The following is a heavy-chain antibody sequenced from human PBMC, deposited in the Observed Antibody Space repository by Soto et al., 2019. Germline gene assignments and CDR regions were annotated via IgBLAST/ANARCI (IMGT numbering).Heavy chain of an antibody. D-gene: IGHD6-19*01. CDR2: IYYSGST. Sequence: QVQLQESGPGLVKPSETLSLTCTVSGGSISSYYWSWIRQPPGKGLEWIGYIYYSGSTNYNPSLKSRVTISVDTSKNQFSLKLSSVTAADTAVYYCARDGSSGWYRGGFDYWGQGTLVTVSS. CDR3: ARDGSSGWYRGGFDY. CDR1: GGSISSYY. V-gene: IGHV4-59*01. J-gene: IGHJ4*02.